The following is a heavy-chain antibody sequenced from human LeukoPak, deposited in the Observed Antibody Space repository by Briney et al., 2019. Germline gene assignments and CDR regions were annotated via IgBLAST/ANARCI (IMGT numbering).Heavy chain of an antibody. Sequence: GGSLRLSCAASGFTFSSYAMHWVRQAPGKGLEWVAVISYDGSNKYYADSVKGRFTISRDNSKNTLYLQMNSLRAEDTAVYCCARDIAVAGPIYYYYYGMDVWGQGTTVTVSS. D-gene: IGHD6-19*01. J-gene: IGHJ6*02. V-gene: IGHV3-30-3*01. CDR2: ISYDGSNK. CDR1: GFTFSSYA. CDR3: ARDIAVAGPIYYYYYGMDV.